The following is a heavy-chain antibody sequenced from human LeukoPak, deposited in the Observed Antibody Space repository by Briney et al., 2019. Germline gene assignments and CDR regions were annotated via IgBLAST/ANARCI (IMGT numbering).Heavy chain of an antibody. Sequence: ASVKVSCKASGYRFSNYGVSWVRQAPGQGLEWMGWVSAYNGNTDYAQKLQGRVTMTADTPTSTAHMELRGLRSDDTAVYFCARRIVGGHLGDYWGQGTLVTVSS. V-gene: IGHV1-18*01. CDR2: VSAYNGNT. CDR3: ARRIVGGHLGDY. J-gene: IGHJ4*02. CDR1: GYRFSNYG. D-gene: IGHD1-26*01.